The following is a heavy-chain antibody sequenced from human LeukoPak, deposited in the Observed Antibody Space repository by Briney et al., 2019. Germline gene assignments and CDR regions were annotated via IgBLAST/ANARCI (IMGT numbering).Heavy chain of an antibody. CDR1: GYIFTTFW. Sequence: GESLKISCKGSGYIFTTFWIGWVRQMPGKGLEWMGIIYPGDSDTRYGPSFQGQVTISVDRSISTAYLKWSSLKASDTAMYYCARPSYYDTNYWGQGTLVTVSS. CDR3: ARPSYYDTNY. D-gene: IGHD3-9*01. CDR2: IYPGDSDT. J-gene: IGHJ4*02. V-gene: IGHV5-51*01.